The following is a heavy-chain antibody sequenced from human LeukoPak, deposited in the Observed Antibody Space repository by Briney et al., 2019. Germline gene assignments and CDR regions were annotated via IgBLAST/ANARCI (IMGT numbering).Heavy chain of an antibody. CDR2: NFFHDGTT. D-gene: IGHD2-21*02. V-gene: IGHV1-46*02. CDR1: GYSFNSHH. J-gene: IGHJ3*02. CDR3: AREAYCGGDCPSAFDI. Sequence: GASVKVSCKTSGYSFNSHHVHWVRQAPGQGLEWMGINFFHDGTTSNTQKFPGRLTMTRDTSTSTVYMELSSLRSEDTAVYYCAREAYCGGDCPSAFDIWGQGTMVTVSS.